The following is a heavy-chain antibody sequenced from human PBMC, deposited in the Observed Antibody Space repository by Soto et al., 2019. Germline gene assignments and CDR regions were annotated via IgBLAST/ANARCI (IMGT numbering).Heavy chain of an antibody. CDR2: ISDNGGNT. Sequence: VQLLESGGALVQPGGSLRLSCEASGFTFRSYAMSWVRQAPGKGLEWVSAISDNGGNTYYPDSVRGRFTISRDNSKNTLVPQMNRVRAEDTGVYFCPEDFCYDSSGVLDYWGQGTLVTVSS. D-gene: IGHD3-22*01. J-gene: IGHJ4*02. V-gene: IGHV3-23*01. CDR3: PEDFCYDSSGVLDY. CDR1: GFTFRSYA.